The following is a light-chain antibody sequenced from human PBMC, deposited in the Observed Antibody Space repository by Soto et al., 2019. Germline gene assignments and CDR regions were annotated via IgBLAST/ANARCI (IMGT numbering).Light chain of an antibody. CDR1: SSDVGVYNY. V-gene: IGLV2-14*01. J-gene: IGLJ3*02. CDR2: EVS. Sequence: QSALTQPASVSRSPGQSITISCTGTSSDVGVYNYVSWYQQHPGKAPKLMIYEVSNRPSGVSNRFSGSKSGNTASLTISGLQAEDEAYYYCSSYSSSSIRVFGGGTKLTVL. CDR3: SSYSSSSIRV.